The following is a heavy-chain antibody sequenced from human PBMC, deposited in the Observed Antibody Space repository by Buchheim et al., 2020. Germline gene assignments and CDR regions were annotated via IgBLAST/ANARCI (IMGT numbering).Heavy chain of an antibody. Sequence: QVQLQESGPRLVKPSGTLSLTCAVSGGSISSSNRWSWVRQPPGKGLEWIGEIFYRGSTNYDPSLKSRVNIYVDKYKNEFSLKLSSVTAADTAVYYCARGPYGMDVWGQGTT. CDR1: GGSISSSNR. CDR3: ARGPYGMDV. J-gene: IGHJ6*02. V-gene: IGHV4-4*02. CDR2: IFYRGST.